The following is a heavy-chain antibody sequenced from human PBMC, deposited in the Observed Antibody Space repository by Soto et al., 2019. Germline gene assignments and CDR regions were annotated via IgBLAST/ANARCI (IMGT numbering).Heavy chain of an antibody. CDR1: GFTFGSYA. D-gene: IGHD6-6*01. CDR3: AKDRWFSSSSSYFDY. V-gene: IGHV3-23*01. CDR2: ISVSGGST. Sequence: GGSLRLSCAASGFTFGSYAMGWVRQAPGKGLEWVSAISVSGGSTYYADSVKGRFTISRDNSNNTLYLQMNSLRGEDTAVYYCAKDRWFSSSSSYFDYWGQGTLVTVSS. J-gene: IGHJ4*02.